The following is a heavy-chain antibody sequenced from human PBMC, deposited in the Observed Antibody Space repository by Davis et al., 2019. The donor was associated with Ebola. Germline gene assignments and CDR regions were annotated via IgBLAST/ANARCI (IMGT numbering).Heavy chain of an antibody. J-gene: IGHJ4*02. V-gene: IGHV3-23*01. D-gene: IGHD6-19*01. Sequence: GESLKISCAASGFTFSSYAMSWVRQAPGKGLEWVSAISGSGGSTYYADSVKGRFTISRDNSKNTLYLQMNSLRVEDTAVYYCASAYSSGWYESVDYWGRGTLVTVSS. CDR1: GFTFSSYA. CDR3: ASAYSSGWYESVDY. CDR2: ISGSGGST.